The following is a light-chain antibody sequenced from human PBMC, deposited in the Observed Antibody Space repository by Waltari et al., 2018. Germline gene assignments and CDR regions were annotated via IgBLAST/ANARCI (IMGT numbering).Light chain of an antibody. V-gene: IGKV3-15*01. CDR1: QTVSIN. CDR2: GAS. CDR3: QQYNNWPPAT. J-gene: IGKJ1*01. Sequence: ETMMTQSPATLSVSPGERATLSRRASQTVSINLAWYQQKPGQPPRLLIYGASTRATGIPARFSGSGSGTEFTLTISSLQSEDFAIYYCQQYNNWPPATFGLGTKVEIK.